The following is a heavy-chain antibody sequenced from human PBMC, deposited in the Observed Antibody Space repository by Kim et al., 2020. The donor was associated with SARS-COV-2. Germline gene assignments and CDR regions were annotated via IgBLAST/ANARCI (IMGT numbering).Heavy chain of an antibody. CDR3: ARDVADSSGYYYEDYYYGMDV. J-gene: IGHJ6*02. V-gene: IGHV3-11*06. Sequence: GGSLRLSCAASGFTFSDYYMSWIRQAPGKGLEWVSYISSSSSYTNYADSVKGRFTISRDNAKNSLYLQMNSLRAEDTAVYYCARDVADSSGYYYEDYYYGMDVWGQGITVTVSS. CDR2: ISSSSSYT. D-gene: IGHD3-22*01. CDR1: GFTFSDYY.